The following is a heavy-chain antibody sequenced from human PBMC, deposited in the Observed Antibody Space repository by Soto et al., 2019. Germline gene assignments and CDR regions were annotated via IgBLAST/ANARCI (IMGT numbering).Heavy chain of an antibody. Sequence: EVQLLESGGGLVQPGGSLRLSCAASGFTFSIYAMSWVRQVPGKGLEWASTISGIGGTYYADFVRGRFTISRDNSKNTLYLQMNSLRVDDTAIYYCAKDAPGSGWLSDYWGQGTLVTVSS. V-gene: IGHV3-23*01. CDR1: GFTFSIYA. J-gene: IGHJ4*02. D-gene: IGHD3-22*01. CDR2: ISGIGGT. CDR3: AKDAPGSGWLSDY.